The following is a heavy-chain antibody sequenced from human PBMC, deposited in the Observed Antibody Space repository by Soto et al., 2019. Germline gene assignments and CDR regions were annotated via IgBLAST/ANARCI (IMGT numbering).Heavy chain of an antibody. CDR1: GGSISGHY. CDR2: ISYSGST. V-gene: IGHV4-59*11. J-gene: IGHJ5*02. CDR3: ARGHCSITSCSVGWFDP. Sequence: QVQLQESGPGLVKPSETLSLTCTVSGGSISGHYWSWIRQPPGKGLEWIGYISYSGSTNYNPSLTRRVTMSVDTSKNQLFLKLTSVTAADTAEYYCARGHCSITSCSVGWFDPWGQGTLVTVSS. D-gene: IGHD2-2*01.